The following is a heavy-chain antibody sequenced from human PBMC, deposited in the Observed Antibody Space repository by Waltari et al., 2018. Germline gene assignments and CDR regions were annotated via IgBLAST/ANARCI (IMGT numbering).Heavy chain of an antibody. CDR2: ISSDGSST. D-gene: IGHD5-18*01. V-gene: IGHV3-74*01. CDR1: GFTFSYYL. J-gene: IGHJ3*02. Sequence: EVQLVESGGGLVQPGGSLRLSCAAPGFTFSYYLMPWVRHAPGKGLVWVSRISSDGSSTSYADSVKGRFTISRDNAKNTLYLQMNSLRAEDTAVYYCARDGYSYGLGTFDIWGQGTMVTVSS. CDR3: ARDGYSYGLGTFDI.